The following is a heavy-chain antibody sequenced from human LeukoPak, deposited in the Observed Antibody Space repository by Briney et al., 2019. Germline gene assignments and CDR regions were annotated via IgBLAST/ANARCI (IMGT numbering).Heavy chain of an antibody. CDR3: AKGYSRYDSQLDY. Sequence: PGGSLRLSCAASGFTFSSYGMHWVRQAPGKGLEWVAVISYDGSNKYYADSVKGRFTISRDNSKNTLYLQMNSLRAEDTAVYYCAKGYSRYDSQLDYWGQGTLVTVSS. D-gene: IGHD5-12*01. CDR2: ISYDGSNK. J-gene: IGHJ4*02. CDR1: GFTFSSYG. V-gene: IGHV3-30*18.